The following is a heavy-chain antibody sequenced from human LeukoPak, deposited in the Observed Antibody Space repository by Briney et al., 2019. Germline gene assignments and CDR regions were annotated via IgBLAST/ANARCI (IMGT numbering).Heavy chain of an antibody. Sequence: PGGSLRLSCAASGFTFSSYWMSWVRQAPGKGLEWVANIKKDGSEKKYVDSVKGRFTISRDNAENSPYLQMNSLRAEDTAVYYCATEGGSRWYSGWFDPWGQGTLVTVSS. D-gene: IGHD6-19*01. CDR1: GFTFSSYW. CDR2: IKKDGSEK. CDR3: ATEGGSRWYSGWFDP. J-gene: IGHJ5*02. V-gene: IGHV3-7*01.